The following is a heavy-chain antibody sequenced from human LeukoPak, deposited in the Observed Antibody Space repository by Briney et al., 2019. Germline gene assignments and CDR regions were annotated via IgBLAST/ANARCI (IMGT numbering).Heavy chain of an antibody. V-gene: IGHV3-23*01. Sequence: GGSLRLSCAASGFTFRSYHMTWVRQAPGKGLEWVSLISQTGGDTYYADSVKGRFTISRDNAKNSLYLQMNSLRDEDTAVYYCASSGSYRFDYWGQGTLVTVSS. CDR2: ISQTGGDT. CDR1: GFTFRSYH. CDR3: ASSGSYRFDY. J-gene: IGHJ4*02. D-gene: IGHD1-26*01.